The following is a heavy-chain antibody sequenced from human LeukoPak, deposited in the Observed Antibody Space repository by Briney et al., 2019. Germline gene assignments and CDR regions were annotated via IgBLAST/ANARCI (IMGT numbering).Heavy chain of an antibody. V-gene: IGHV1-18*01. CDR2: ISAYNGNT. CDR1: GYTFTSYG. Sequence: ASVKVSCKASGYTFTSYGISWVRQAPGQGLEWMGWISAYNGNTNYAQKLQGRVTMTTDTSTSTAYMELRSLRSDDTAVYYCARDPTMTTETGFDYWGQGTLVTVSS. CDR3: ARDPTMTTETGFDY. D-gene: IGHD4-11*01. J-gene: IGHJ4*02.